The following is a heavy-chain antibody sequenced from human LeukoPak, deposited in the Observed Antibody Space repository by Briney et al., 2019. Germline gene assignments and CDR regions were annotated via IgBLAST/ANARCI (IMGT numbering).Heavy chain of an antibody. V-gene: IGHV3-7*01. J-gene: IGHJ6*03. CDR1: GFTFSSYW. Sequence: GGSLRLSCAASGFTFSSYWMSWVRQAPGKGLEWVANIKQDGSGKYYVDSVKGRFTISRDNAKNSLYLQMNSLRAEDTAVYYCARGGIAVAGTRENYYYYMDVWGKGTTVTVSS. CDR2: IKQDGSGK. CDR3: ARGGIAVAGTRENYYYYMDV. D-gene: IGHD6-19*01.